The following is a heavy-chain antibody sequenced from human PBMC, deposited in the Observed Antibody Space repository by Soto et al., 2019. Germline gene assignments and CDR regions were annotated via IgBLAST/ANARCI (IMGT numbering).Heavy chain of an antibody. Sequence: NPSETLSLTCTVSGGSISSGDYYWSWIRQPPGKGLEWIGYIYYSGSTYYNPSLKSRVTISVDTSKNQFSLKLSSVTAADTAVYYCASEGDAADGLDVWGQGTTVTVSS. CDR2: IYYSGST. J-gene: IGHJ6*02. CDR1: GGSISSGDYY. V-gene: IGHV4-30-4*01. D-gene: IGHD6-13*01. CDR3: ASEGDAADGLDV.